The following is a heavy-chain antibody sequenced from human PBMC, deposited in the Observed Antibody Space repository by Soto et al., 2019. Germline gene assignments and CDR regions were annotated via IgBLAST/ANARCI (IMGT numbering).Heavy chain of an antibody. CDR3: ARFRLSGGRDNRGGDDS. CDR2: IIPIFGTA. CDR1: GGTFSSYA. V-gene: IGHV1-69*01. D-gene: IGHD3-10*01. Sequence: QVQLVQSGAEVKKPGSSVKVSCKASGGTFSSYAISWVRQAPGQGLEWMGGIIPIFGTANYAQKFQGRVTITADESTSTAYMELSILRSEDTAVYYCARFRLSGGRDNRGGDDSWGQGTLVTVSS. J-gene: IGHJ4*02.